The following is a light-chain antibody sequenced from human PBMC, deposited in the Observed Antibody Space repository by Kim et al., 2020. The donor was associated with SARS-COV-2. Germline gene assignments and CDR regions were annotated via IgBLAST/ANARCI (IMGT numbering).Light chain of an antibody. Sequence: QPVLTQPPSVSGAPGQRVTISCTGTSSNIGARYDVHWYQLLPGSAPKLLIYDNTNRPSGVPDRFSGSKSATSASLAITGLQAEDEAEYYCQSYDSSLSGGVVFGGWTQLTVL. J-gene: IGLJ2*01. CDR1: SSNIGARYD. CDR3: QSYDSSLSGGVV. CDR2: DNT. V-gene: IGLV1-40*01.